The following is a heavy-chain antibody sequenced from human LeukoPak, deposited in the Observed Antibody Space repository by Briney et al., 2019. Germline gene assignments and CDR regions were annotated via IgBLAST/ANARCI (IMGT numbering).Heavy chain of an antibody. V-gene: IGHV3-30-3*01. CDR3: ARAYDSSGSALDD. D-gene: IGHD3-22*01. CDR2: ISYDGSNK. J-gene: IGHJ4*02. Sequence: GGSLRLSCAASGFTFSSYAMHWVRQAPGKGLEWVAVISYDGSNKYYADSVKGRFTISRDNSKNTLYLQMNSLRAEDTAVYYCARAYDSSGSALDDWGQGTLVTVSS. CDR1: GFTFSSYA.